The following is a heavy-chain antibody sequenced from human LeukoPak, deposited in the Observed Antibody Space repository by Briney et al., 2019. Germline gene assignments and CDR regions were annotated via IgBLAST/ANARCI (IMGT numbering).Heavy chain of an antibody. V-gene: IGHV1-2*02. CDR3: ARVRYRLAETYIDY. D-gene: IGHD3-16*01. CDR1: GYTFTGYY. Sequence: GASVKVSCKASGYTFTGYYMHWVRQAPGQGLEWMGWINPHSGGTSYAQKFQGRVTMTRDTSISTAYMELSRLRSDDTAVYYCARVRYRLAETYIDYWGQGTLVTVSS. J-gene: IGHJ4*02. CDR2: INPHSGGT.